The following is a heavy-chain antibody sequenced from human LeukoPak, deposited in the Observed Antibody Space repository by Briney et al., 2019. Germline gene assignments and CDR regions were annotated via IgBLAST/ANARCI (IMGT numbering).Heavy chain of an antibody. CDR2: INPNSGGT. V-gene: IGHV1-2*02. CDR1: GYTFTGYY. D-gene: IGHD3-10*01. J-gene: IGHJ4*02. Sequence: ASVKVSCQASGYTFTGYYMHWVRQTPGQGLEWMGWINPNSGGTNYAQKFQGRVTMTRDTSIHTAYMELTRLRSYGTAGYYCAXDIVRGVRSPDYWGQGTLVTVSS. CDR3: AXDIVRGVRSPDY.